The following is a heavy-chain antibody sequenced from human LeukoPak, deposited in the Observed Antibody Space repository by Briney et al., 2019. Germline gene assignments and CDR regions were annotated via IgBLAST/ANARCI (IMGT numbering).Heavy chain of an antibody. Sequence: ASVKVSCKSSGYTFNGYYMHWVRQAPGQGLEWMGWINPNNGGTKYAQNFQGRVTMTRDTSISTAYMELSRLRSDDTAVYYCARVVKNQLLHFDYWGQGTLVTVSS. CDR1: GYTFNGYY. J-gene: IGHJ4*02. CDR2: INPNNGGT. CDR3: ARVVKNQLLHFDY. D-gene: IGHD2-2*01. V-gene: IGHV1-2*02.